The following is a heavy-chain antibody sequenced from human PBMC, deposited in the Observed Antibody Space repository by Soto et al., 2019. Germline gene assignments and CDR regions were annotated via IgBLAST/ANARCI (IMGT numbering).Heavy chain of an antibody. Sequence: GGSLRLSCAASGFTFSSESMLWLRQAPGKGLEWISFISRTSNTIYYVGSVKGRFTTSRDNGKNLLYLQMNDLRAEDTAVYYCASHPPRGDYSKYAMAYWGQGTLVTVSS. CDR2: ISRTSNTI. V-gene: IGHV3-48*01. CDR1: GFTFSSES. CDR3: ASHPPRGDYSKYAMAY. D-gene: IGHD4-4*01. J-gene: IGHJ4*02.